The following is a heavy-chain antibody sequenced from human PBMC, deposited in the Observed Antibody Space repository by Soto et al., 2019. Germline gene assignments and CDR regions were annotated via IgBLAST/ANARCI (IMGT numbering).Heavy chain of an antibody. D-gene: IGHD2-2*03. Sequence: ASVKVSCKASGYTFTSYAMHWVRQAPGQRLEWMGWINAGNGNTKYSQKFQGRVTITGDTSASTAYMELSSLRSEDTAVYYCARVPGYCSSTSCRSYGMDVWGQGTTVTVSS. CDR1: GYTFTSYA. CDR2: INAGNGNT. J-gene: IGHJ6*02. CDR3: ARVPGYCSSTSCRSYGMDV. V-gene: IGHV1-3*01.